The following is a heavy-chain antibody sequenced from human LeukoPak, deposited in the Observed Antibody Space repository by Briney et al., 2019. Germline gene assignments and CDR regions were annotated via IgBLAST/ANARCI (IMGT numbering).Heavy chain of an antibody. CDR1: GFTFSSYA. CDR2: ITGSGGDT. D-gene: IGHD2-2*01. Sequence: GGSLRLSCAASGFTFSSYAMSWVRQAPGEGLEWVSAITGSGGDTYHADSVKGRFTISRDNSKNTLYLQMYSLRADDTAVYYCAKGSSTSRPYYFDYWGQGTLVTVSS. CDR3: AKGSSTSRPYYFDY. V-gene: IGHV3-23*01. J-gene: IGHJ4*02.